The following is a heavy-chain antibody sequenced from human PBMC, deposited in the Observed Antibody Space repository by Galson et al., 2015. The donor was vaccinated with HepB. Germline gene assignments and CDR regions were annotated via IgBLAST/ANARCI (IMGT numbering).Heavy chain of an antibody. V-gene: IGHV3-15*01. CDR1: GFTFSNAW. J-gene: IGHJ4*02. D-gene: IGHD2-8*01. CDR3: TTVGPLAQYCTNGVCYIDY. Sequence: SLRLSCAASGFTFSNAWMSWVRQAPGKGLEWVGRIKSKTDGGTTDYAAPVKGRFTISRDDSKNTLYLQMNSLKTEDTAVYYCTTVGPLAQYCTNGVCYIDYWGQGTLVTVSS. CDR2: IKSKTDGGTT.